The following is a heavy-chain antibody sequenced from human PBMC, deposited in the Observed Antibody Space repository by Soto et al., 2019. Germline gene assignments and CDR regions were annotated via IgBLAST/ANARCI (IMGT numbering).Heavy chain of an antibody. V-gene: IGHV3-48*03. Sequence: EVQLVESGGGLVQPGGSLRLSCAASGFTFSSYEMNWVRQAPGKGLEWVSYTSSSGSTIYYADSVKGRFTISRDNAKNSLYLQMNSLRAEDTAVYYCAREITIFGVVMSGWFDPWGQGTLVTVSS. J-gene: IGHJ5*02. CDR1: GFTFSSYE. CDR3: AREITIFGVVMSGWFDP. CDR2: TSSSGSTI. D-gene: IGHD3-3*01.